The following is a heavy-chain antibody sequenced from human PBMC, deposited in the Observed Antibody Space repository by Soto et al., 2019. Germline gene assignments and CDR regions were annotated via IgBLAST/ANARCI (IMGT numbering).Heavy chain of an antibody. CDR2: IYYSGST. J-gene: IGHJ4*02. Sequence: QLQLQESGPGLVKPSETLSLTCTVSGGSISSSSYYWGWIRQPPGKGLEWIGSIYYSGSTYYNPSLKSRVTISVDTSKNQFSLKLSSVTAADTAVYYCARQNRRSKYSSSWHHDYWGQGTLVTVSS. CDR1: GGSISSSSYY. V-gene: IGHV4-39*01. D-gene: IGHD6-13*01. CDR3: ARQNRRSKYSSSWHHDY.